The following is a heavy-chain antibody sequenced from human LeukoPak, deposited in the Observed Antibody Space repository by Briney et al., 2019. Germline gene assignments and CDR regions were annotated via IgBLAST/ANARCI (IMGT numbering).Heavy chain of an antibody. V-gene: IGHV4-59*01. CDR1: GGSFSGYY. J-gene: IGHJ3*02. Sequence: KPSETLFLTCAVYGGSFSGYYWSWIRQPPGKGLEWIGYIYYSGSTNYNPSLKSRVTISVDTSKNQFSLKLSSVTAADTAVYYCARERARAFGIWGQGTMVTVSS. CDR3: ARERARAFGI. CDR2: IYYSGST.